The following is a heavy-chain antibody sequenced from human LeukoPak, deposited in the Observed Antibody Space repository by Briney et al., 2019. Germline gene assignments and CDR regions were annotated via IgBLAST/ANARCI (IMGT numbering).Heavy chain of an antibody. CDR1: GFTFSDYY. CDR3: ARDAEMATTRFFDY. CDR2: ISSSGSTI. Sequence: SGGSLRLSCAASGFTFSDYYMSWIRQAPGKGLEWVSYISSSGSTIYYADSVKGRFTISRDNAKNSLYLQMNSLRAEDTAVYYCARDAEMATTRFFDYWGQGTLVTVSS. J-gene: IGHJ4*02. D-gene: IGHD5-24*01. V-gene: IGHV3-11*04.